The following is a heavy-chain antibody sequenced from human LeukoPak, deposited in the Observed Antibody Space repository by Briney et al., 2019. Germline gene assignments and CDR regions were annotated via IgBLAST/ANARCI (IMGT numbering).Heavy chain of an antibody. J-gene: IGHJ4*02. CDR2: IIGSGGST. CDR1: GFTFSSYA. Sequence: PGGSLRLSCAASGFTFSSYAMSWVRQAPGKGVEWVSAIIGSGGSTYSVDSVKGRFTLSRDNSKNTLYLQMKRLRDEDTAAFYAAKGSCDSVGDCDYWGQGTLVSVPS. CDR3: AKGSCDSVGDCDY. V-gene: IGHV3-23*01. D-gene: IGHD2-21*01.